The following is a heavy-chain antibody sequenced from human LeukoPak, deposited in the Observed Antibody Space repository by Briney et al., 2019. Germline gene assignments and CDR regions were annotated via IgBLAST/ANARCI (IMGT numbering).Heavy chain of an antibody. CDR3: ARGARTPDC. J-gene: IGHJ4*02. V-gene: IGHV4-34*01. Sequence: SETLSLTCAVYGGSFSGYYWSWVRQPPGKGLEWIGEINHSGSTNYNPSLKSRVTISVDTSKNQFSLKLSSVTAADTAVYYCARGARTPDCWGQGALVTVSS. CDR2: INHSGST. CDR1: GGSFSGYY. D-gene: IGHD4-23*01.